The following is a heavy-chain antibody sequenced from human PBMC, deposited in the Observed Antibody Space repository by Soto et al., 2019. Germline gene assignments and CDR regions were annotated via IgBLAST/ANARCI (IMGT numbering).Heavy chain of an antibody. Sequence: ASVEVSCKASGYTFTSYDINWVRQATGQGLEWMGWMNPNSGNTGYAQKFQGRVTMTRNTSISTAYMELSSLRSEDTAVYYCARGGKHDYDFWSGYLYYFDYWGQGTLVTVS. CDR1: GYTFTSYD. CDR3: ARGGKHDYDFWSGYLYYFDY. V-gene: IGHV1-8*01. J-gene: IGHJ4*02. D-gene: IGHD3-3*01. CDR2: MNPNSGNT.